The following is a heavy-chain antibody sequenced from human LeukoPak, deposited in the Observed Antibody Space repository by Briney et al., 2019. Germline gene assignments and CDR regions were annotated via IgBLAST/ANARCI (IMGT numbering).Heavy chain of an antibody. V-gene: IGHV1-46*01. J-gene: IGHJ4*01. Sequence: ASVKVSCKASGYTFTSYYMHWVRQAPGQGLEGMGIINPSGGSTSYAQKFQGRVTMTRDTSTSTVYMELSSLRSEDTAVYYCAGSLNGSGSYYDSFDYWGQGTLVTVSS. CDR1: GYTFTSYY. CDR3: AGSLNGSGSYYDSFDY. D-gene: IGHD3-10*01. CDR2: INPSGGST.